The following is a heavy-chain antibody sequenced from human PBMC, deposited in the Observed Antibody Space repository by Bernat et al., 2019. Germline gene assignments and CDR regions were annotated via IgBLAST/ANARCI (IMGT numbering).Heavy chain of an antibody. CDR2: IYPGDSDT. Sequence: EVQLVQSGAEVKKPGESLKISCKGSGYSFTSYWIGWVRQMPGKGLEWMGIIYPGDSDTRYSPSFQGHVTISADEYISTAYLQWSSLKASDTAMYYWARHNLDYYYGMDVWGQGTTVTVSS. V-gene: IGHV5-51*01. CDR1: GYSFTSYW. D-gene: IGHD1-14*01. CDR3: ARHNLDYYYGMDV. J-gene: IGHJ6*02.